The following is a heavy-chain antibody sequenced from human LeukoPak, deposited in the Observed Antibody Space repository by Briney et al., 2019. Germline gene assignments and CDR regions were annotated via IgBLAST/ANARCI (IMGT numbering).Heavy chain of an antibody. J-gene: IGHJ4*02. CDR1: GDSVTRNGAA. CDR2: TYYMSKWYN. V-gene: IGHV6-1*01. CDR3: TSGMFRSGWAH. Sequence: SETLSLTCAISGDSVTRNGAAWNWIRRSPSGGLEWLGRTYYMSKWYNEYAASVRSRITINADTSKNQFSLQLNSVTPEDTAVYYCTSGMFRSGWAHWGQGTLVTVSA. D-gene: IGHD6-19*01.